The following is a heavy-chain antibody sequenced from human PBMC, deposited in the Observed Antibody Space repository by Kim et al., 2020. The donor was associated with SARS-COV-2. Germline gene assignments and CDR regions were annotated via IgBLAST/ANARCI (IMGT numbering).Heavy chain of an antibody. Sequence: ASVKVSCKITGYSLAELSLHWVRQTPGRGPQWMGGFDPERKEVLYAHNFRGRVTMTDDISASTVYMELTGLGSEDTALYYCVVSTISLFGSLIPGVSTLDTWGQGTMVTVSS. CDR1: GYSLAELS. J-gene: IGHJ3*01. CDR2: FDPERKEV. V-gene: IGHV1-24*01. CDR3: VVSTISLFGSLIPGVSTLDT. D-gene: IGHD3-3*01.